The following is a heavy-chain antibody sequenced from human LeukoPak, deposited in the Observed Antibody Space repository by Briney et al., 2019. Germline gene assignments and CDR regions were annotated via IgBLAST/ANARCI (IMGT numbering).Heavy chain of an antibody. CDR1: GGSISSSSYY. CDR2: IYYSGST. V-gene: IGHV4-39*07. Sequence: SETLSLTCTVSGGSISSSSYYWGWIRQPPGKGLEWIGSIYYSGSTYYNPSLKSRVTISVDTSKNQFSLKLSSVTAADTAVYYCASLDYGGNSGLAYWGQGTLVTVSS. D-gene: IGHD4-23*01. CDR3: ASLDYGGNSGLAY. J-gene: IGHJ4*02.